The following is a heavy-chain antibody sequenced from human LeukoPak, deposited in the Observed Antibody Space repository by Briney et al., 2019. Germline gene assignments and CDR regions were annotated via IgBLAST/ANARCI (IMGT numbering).Heavy chain of an antibody. CDR1: GYTFTGYY. V-gene: IGHV1-2*02. D-gene: IGHD1-26*01. J-gene: IGHJ4*02. CDR2: INPNSGGT. CDR3: ARSEKWELLVFDY. Sequence: GASVKVSCKASGYTFTGYYMHWVRQAPGQGLEWMGWINPNSGGTNYAQKFQGRVTMTRDTSISTAYMELSRLRSDDTAVYYCARSEKWELLVFDYWGQGTLVTVSS.